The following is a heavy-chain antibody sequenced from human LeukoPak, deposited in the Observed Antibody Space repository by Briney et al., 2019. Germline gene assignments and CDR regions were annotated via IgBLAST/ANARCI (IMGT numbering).Heavy chain of an antibody. D-gene: IGHD3-3*01. CDR1: GFTFSSYG. CDR2: IWYDGSNK. CDR3: ARDALSDGFLEWFFDY. J-gene: IGHJ4*02. V-gene: IGHV3-33*01. Sequence: GGSLRLSCAASGFTFSSYGMHWARQAPGKGLEWVAVIWYDGSNKYYADSVKGRFTISRDNSKNTLYLQMNSLRAEDTAVYYCARDALSDGFLEWFFDYWGQGTLVTVSS.